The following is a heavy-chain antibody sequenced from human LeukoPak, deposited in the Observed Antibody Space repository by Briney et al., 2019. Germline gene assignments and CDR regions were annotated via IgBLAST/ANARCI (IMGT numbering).Heavy chain of an antibody. V-gene: IGHV3-48*04. CDR1: GFNFNTYS. CDR3: AKGVDSGYDWGSDY. D-gene: IGHD5-12*01. J-gene: IGHJ4*02. CDR2: IISSSSTI. Sequence: PGGSLRLSCVASGFNFNTYSMNWVRQAPGKGLEWVSYIISSSSTIYYADSVKGRFTISRDNAKNSLYLQMNSLRAEDTAVYYCAKGVDSGYDWGSDYWGQGTLVTVSS.